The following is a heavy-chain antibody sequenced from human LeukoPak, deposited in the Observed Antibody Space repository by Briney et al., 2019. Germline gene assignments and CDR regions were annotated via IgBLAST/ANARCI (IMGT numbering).Heavy chain of an antibody. CDR3: AKAKPNWNPPDY. Sequence: SETLSLTCTVSGGSITSNFWSWIRQPPGKGLEWNGYIYNSGSSTSYNPSFKSRATISGDTSKNQFSLKLNSVTAADTAVYYWAKAKPNWNPPDYWGQGTLVTVSS. J-gene: IGHJ4*02. V-gene: IGHV4-59*08. CDR2: IYNSGSST. D-gene: IGHD1-1*01. CDR1: GGSITSNF.